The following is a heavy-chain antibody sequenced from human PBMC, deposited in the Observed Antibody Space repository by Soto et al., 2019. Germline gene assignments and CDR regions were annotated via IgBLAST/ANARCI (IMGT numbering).Heavy chain of an antibody. D-gene: IGHD3-22*01. CDR1: GFTFNSYA. CDR3: ARTYYYGSSDYYGPRDYYYGIDV. J-gene: IGHJ6*02. Sequence: VQLVESGGGVVQPGRSLRLSCAASGFTFNSYAMHWVRQAPGKGLEWVAVISHDGSNKYYADSVKGRFTISRDNSENTLYLQMNGPRVEDTAVFYCARTYYYGSSDYYGPRDYYYGIDVWGQGTTVTVSS. CDR2: ISHDGSNK. V-gene: IGHV3-30-3*01.